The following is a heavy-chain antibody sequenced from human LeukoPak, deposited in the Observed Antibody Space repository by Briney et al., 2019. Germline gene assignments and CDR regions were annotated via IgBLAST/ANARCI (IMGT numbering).Heavy chain of an antibody. Sequence: GGSLRLSCAASGFAVSSNYLSWVRQAPGKGLEWVSVIYSGGSTYYADSVKGRFTISGDNSKSTLYLQMNSLRAEDTAVYFCARVTVTPYYYYGMDVWGQGTTVTVSS. D-gene: IGHD4-17*01. CDR1: GFAVSSNY. V-gene: IGHV3-66*01. CDR2: IYSGGST. CDR3: ARVTVTPYYYYGMDV. J-gene: IGHJ6*02.